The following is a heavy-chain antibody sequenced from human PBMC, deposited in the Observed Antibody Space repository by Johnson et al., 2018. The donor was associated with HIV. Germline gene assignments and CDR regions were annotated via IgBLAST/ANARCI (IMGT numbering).Heavy chain of an antibody. V-gene: IGHV3-23*04. CDR2: ISGSGGRT. D-gene: IGHD3-22*01. CDR3: AKHGGYSDGPNDAFDI. Sequence: EVQLVESGGGLVRPGGSLRLSCAASGFTFSSYAMSWVRQAPGKGLEWVSAISGSGGRTYYADSVTGRFTISRDNYKNTLYLQRNSLRAEDTAVYYCAKHGGYSDGPNDAFDIWGQGTMVTVSS. J-gene: IGHJ3*02. CDR1: GFTFSSYA.